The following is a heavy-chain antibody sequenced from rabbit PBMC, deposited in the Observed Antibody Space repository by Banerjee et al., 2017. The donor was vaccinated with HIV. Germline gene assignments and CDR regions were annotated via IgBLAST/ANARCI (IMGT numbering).Heavy chain of an antibody. Sequence: QEQVEESGGDLVKPEGSLTLTCTASGFSFSNKHVMCWVRQAPGKGLEWIGFIDTNTGKTFYASWAKGRFTISKTSPTTVTLQMTSLTVADTATYFCARDPAGREDFNLWGPGTLVTVS. D-gene: IGHD4-2*01. CDR3: ARDPAGREDFNL. V-gene: IGHV1S45*01. J-gene: IGHJ4*01. CDR1: GFSFSNKHV. CDR2: IDTNTGKT.